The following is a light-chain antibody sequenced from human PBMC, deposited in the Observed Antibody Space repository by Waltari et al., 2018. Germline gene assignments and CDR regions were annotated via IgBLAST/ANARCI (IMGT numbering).Light chain of an antibody. CDR3: SSYTSSTTSYVV. CDR2: EVS. CDR1: SSDVGSYNR. V-gene: IGLV2-18*02. J-gene: IGLJ2*01. Sequence: QSALTQPPSVSGSPGQSVTISCTGTSSDVGSYNRVSSYQQPPGTAPKLMIYEVSNRPSGVPDRFSGSKSGNTASLTISGVQAEDEAEYYCSSYTSSTTSYVVFGGGTKLTVL.